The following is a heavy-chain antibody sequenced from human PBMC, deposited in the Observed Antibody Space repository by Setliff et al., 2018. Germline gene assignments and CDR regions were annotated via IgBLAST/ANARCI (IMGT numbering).Heavy chain of an antibody. CDR1: GFTFSSYE. V-gene: IGHV3-48*03. CDR2: ISSSGSTI. CDR3: ARGKIRITMIVVPTGGAFDI. J-gene: IGHJ3*02. D-gene: IGHD3-22*01. Sequence: PGGSLRLSCAASGFTFSSYEMNWVRQAPGKGLEWVSYISSSGSTIYYADSVKGRFTISRDNAKNSLYLQMNSLRAEDTAVYYCARGKIRITMIVVPTGGAFDIWGQGTMVTVSS.